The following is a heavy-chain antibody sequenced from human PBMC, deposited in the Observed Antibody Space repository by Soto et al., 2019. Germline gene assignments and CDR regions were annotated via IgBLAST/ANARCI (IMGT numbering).Heavy chain of an antibody. Sequence: KQSQTLSLTCAISGDSVSSNSAAWNWIRQSPSRGLEWLGRTYYRSKWYNDYAVSVKSRITINPDTSKNQFSLQLNSVTPEDTAVYYCARDTYGSGSYYHPPGRLDPWGQGTLVTVSS. V-gene: IGHV6-1*01. D-gene: IGHD3-10*01. CDR3: ARDTYGSGSYYHPPGRLDP. CDR2: TYYRSKWYN. CDR1: GDSVSSNSAA. J-gene: IGHJ5*02.